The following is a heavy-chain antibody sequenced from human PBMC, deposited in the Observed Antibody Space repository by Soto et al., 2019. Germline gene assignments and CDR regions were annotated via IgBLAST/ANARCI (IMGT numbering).Heavy chain of an antibody. CDR2: ISYDGSNK. D-gene: IGHD3-16*01. CDR1: GFTFSSYA. J-gene: IGHJ4*02. CDR3: ERERGGERTDY. Sequence: QVQLVESGGGVVQPGRSLRLSCAASGFTFSSYAMHWVRQAPGKGLEWVAAISYDGSNKYYADSVKGRFTISRDNSKNTMYRQMNSLRAEDTAGYYCERERGGERTDYWGQGTLVTVSS. V-gene: IGHV3-30-3*01.